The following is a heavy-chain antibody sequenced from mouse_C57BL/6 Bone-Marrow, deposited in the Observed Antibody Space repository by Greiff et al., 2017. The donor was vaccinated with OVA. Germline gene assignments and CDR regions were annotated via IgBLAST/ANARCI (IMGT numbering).Heavy chain of an antibody. J-gene: IGHJ3*01. Sequence: EVQLQQSGPVLVKPGASVKMSCKASGYTFTDYYMNWVKQSHGKSLEWIGVINPYNGGTSYNQKFKGKATLTVDKSSSTAYMELKSLTSEDPAVYYSARGGYYHWLFAYWGPGTLVTVSA. V-gene: IGHV1-19*01. CDR1: GYTFTDYY. CDR3: ARGGYYHWLFAY. CDR2: INPYNGGT. D-gene: IGHD2-3*01.